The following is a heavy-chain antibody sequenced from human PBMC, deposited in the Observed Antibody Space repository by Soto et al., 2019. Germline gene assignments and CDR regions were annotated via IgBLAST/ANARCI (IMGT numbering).Heavy chain of an antibody. CDR2: IYYDGSNK. V-gene: IGHV3-33*01. D-gene: IGHD6-19*01. CDR1: GFTFSSYG. J-gene: IGHJ4*02. CDR3: AREDTGWYGRFDY. Sequence: QVQLVESGGGVVQPGRSLRLSCAASGFTFSSYGMHWVRQAPGKGLEWVAVIYYDGSNKYYADSVKGRFTISRDNSKNTLFLQMNSLRVEDTAVYYCAREDTGWYGRFDYWGQGTVVTVSS.